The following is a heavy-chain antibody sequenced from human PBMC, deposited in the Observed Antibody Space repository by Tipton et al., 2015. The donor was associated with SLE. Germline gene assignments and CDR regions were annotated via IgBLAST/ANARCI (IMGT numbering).Heavy chain of an antibody. CDR1: RYRFTNYW. Sequence: VQLVQSGAEVKKPGESLKISCRGPRYRFTNYWIAWARQMSGKGLEWMGMIYPADSDTRYNPSFEGQVTMSVDKSISTAYLQWSSLKASDTAKYYCATYRRGHCGSENDCFKSPVGDYWGQGTLVTVSS. D-gene: IGHD2-21*01. J-gene: IGHJ4*02. CDR2: IYPADSDT. V-gene: IGHV5-51*03. CDR3: ATYRRGHCGSENDCFKSPVGDY.